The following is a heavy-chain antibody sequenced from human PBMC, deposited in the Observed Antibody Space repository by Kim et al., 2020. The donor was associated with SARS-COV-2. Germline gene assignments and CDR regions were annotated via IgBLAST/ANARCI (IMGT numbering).Heavy chain of an antibody. D-gene: IGHD5-18*01. CDR2: INPSGGST. J-gene: IGHJ6*02. CDR3: AIVGYSYRSYYYGVDV. V-gene: IGHV1-46*01. Sequence: ASVKVSCKAFGYTFTSYYMHWVRQAPGQGLECMGIINPSGGSTSYVQKLQGRVTMTRDTSTSTVYMELSSLRSEDTAVYYCAIVGYSYRSYYYGVDVWGHGTTVTAS. CDR1: GYTFTSYY.